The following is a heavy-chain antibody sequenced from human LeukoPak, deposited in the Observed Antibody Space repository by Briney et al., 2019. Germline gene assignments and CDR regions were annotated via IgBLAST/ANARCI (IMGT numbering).Heavy chain of an antibody. J-gene: IGHJ4*02. V-gene: IGHV1-46*01. Sequence: ASVKVSCKASGYTFTSYYMHWVRQAPGQGLEWMGIINPSGGSTSYAQKFQGRVTMTRDTSTDTAYMELSSLRSEDTAVYYCATPVGSPWLRFDCWGQGTLVTVSS. D-gene: IGHD5-12*01. CDR3: ATPVGSPWLRFDC. CDR1: GYTFTSYY. CDR2: INPSGGST.